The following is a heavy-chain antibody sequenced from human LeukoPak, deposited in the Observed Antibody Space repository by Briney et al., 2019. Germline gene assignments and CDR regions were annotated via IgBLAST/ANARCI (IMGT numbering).Heavy chain of an antibody. J-gene: IGHJ3*02. CDR3: ARDFGPILPPPGSVVFDI. V-gene: IGHV3-21*01. CDR2: ITSSGSYI. Sequence: KSGGSLRLSCAASGFTFSSYTMNWVRQAPGKGLEWVSSITSSGSYIYYADSVMGRFTISRDNTNNSLYLQMNSLRAEDTAVYYCARDFGPILPPPGSVVFDIWGQGTMVTVSS. D-gene: IGHD4-23*01. CDR1: GFTFSSYT.